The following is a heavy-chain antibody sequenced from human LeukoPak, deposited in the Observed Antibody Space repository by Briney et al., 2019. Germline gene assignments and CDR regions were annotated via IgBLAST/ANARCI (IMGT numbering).Heavy chain of an antibody. CDR3: ARDRVVGATTVYDY. CDR2: IIPILGIA. D-gene: IGHD1-26*01. CDR1: GGTFSSYA. Sequence: GSSVKVSCKASGGTFSSYAISWVRQAPGQGLEWMGRIIPILGIANYAQKFQGRVTITADKSTSTAYMELSSLRSEDTAVYYCARDRVVGATTVYDYWGQGTLVTVSS. V-gene: IGHV1-69*04. J-gene: IGHJ4*02.